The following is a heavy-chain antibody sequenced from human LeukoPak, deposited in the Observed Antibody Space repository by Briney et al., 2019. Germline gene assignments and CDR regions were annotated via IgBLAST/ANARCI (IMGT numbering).Heavy chain of an antibody. Sequence: SETLSLTCAVYGGSFSGYYWSWIRQPPGKGLEWIGEINHSGSTNYNPSLKSRVTISVDTSKNQFSLKLSSVTAADTAVYYCARGLLGWLPYFDYWGQGTLVTVSS. V-gene: IGHV4-34*01. CDR3: ARGLLGWLPYFDY. CDR1: GGSFSGYY. D-gene: IGHD2-21*01. J-gene: IGHJ4*02. CDR2: INHSGST.